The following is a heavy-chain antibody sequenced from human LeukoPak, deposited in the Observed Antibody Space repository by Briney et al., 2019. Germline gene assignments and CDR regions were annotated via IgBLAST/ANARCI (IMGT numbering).Heavy chain of an antibody. CDR2: ISNSGDDT. CDR3: AKRRGDV. V-gene: IGHV3-23*01. Sequence: PGGSLRLSCVVSEFTFSHYAMTWVRQAPGKGLEWVSSISNSGDDTDYADSVKGRFTVSRDNSENSLYLQMNSLGVEDTAVYYCAKRRGDVWGKGTTVTVSS. CDR1: EFTFSHYA. J-gene: IGHJ6*04.